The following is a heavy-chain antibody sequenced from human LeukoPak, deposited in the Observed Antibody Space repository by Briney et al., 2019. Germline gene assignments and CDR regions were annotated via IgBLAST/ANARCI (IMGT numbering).Heavy chain of an antibody. CDR3: ARNEYGYAFDF. CDR2: ISYDGSNK. J-gene: IGHJ3*01. V-gene: IGHV3-30*03. D-gene: IGHD4-17*01. Sequence: GGSLRLSCAASGFTFSSYGMHWVRQAPGKGLEWVAVISYDGSNKYYADSVKGRFTISRDNSKNTLYLQMNSLRAEDTAVYYCARNEYGYAFDFWGQGTMVTVSS. CDR1: GFTFSSYG.